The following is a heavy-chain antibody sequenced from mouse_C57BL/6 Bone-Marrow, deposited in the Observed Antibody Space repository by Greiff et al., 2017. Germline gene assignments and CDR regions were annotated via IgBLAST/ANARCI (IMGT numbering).Heavy chain of an antibody. CDR3: ARDYDYVWCAY. J-gene: IGHJ3*01. Sequence: VQLQQSGAELMKPGASVKLSCKATGYTFTGYWLEWVKPRPGHGLEWIGEILPGSGSTNYTEKFKGKATFPADTSSNTAYMQLSSRTTEDTAIYYCARDYDYVWCAYWGQGTLVTVSA. CDR2: ILPGSGST. D-gene: IGHD2-4*01. CDR1: GYTFTGYW. V-gene: IGHV1-9*01.